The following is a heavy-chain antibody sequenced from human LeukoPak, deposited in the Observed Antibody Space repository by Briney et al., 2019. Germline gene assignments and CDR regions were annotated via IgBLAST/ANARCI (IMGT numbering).Heavy chain of an antibody. Sequence: PGGSLRLSCAASGFTFNRCGMNWVRQAPGKGLEWVTFITFDGSNKRYIDSVKGRFTISRDNSRNTLHLQMNSLRVEDTAVYYCAKDESESSGSFDYWGQGTLVTVSS. J-gene: IGHJ4*02. CDR1: GFTFNRCG. CDR3: AKDESESSGSFDY. CDR2: ITFDGSNK. V-gene: IGHV3-30*02. D-gene: IGHD3-22*01.